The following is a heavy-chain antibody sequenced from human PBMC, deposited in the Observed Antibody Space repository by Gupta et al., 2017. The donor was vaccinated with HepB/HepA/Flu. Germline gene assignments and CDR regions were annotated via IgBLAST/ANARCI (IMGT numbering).Heavy chain of an antibody. J-gene: IGHJ3*01. D-gene: IGHD3-22*01. Sequence: EVQLVESGGGLVQPGGSLSLHCAASGFPVDRNSMTWVRQAPGQGLGWVSTLYTGGSTDYTDSVKGRFTISRNNNMVFLQRSSLRVEDTAFYYCAKTIMVITDAFDVWGQGTMVTVSS. V-gene: IGHV3-53*01. CDR2: LYTGGST. CDR1: GFPVDRNS. CDR3: AKTIMVITDAFDV.